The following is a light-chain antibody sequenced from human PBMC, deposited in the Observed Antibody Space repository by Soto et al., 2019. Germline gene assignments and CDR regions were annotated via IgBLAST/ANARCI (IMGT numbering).Light chain of an antibody. CDR1: SSDVGHYNY. V-gene: IGLV2-8*01. Sequence: QPVLTQPPSASGSPGQSVTISCTGTSSDVGHYNYVSWYQQHPGKAPKLMIYEVTKRPSGVPDRFSGSKSGNTASLTVSGLQAEDEAGYYCSSYAGGNNLVFGGGTKVTVL. CDR3: SSYAGGNNLV. CDR2: EVT. J-gene: IGLJ2*01.